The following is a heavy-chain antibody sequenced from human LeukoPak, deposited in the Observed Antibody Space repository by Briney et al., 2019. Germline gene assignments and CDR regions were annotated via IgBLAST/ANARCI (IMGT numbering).Heavy chain of an antibody. CDR3: ARACSTSTWRDAFDI. CDR1: GFTFSSYS. CDR2: ISSSSSYI. J-gene: IGHJ3*02. V-gene: IGHV3-21*01. D-gene: IGHD2-2*01. Sequence: SGGSLRLSCAASGFTFSSYSMNWVRQAPGKGLEWVSSISSSSSYIYYADSVKGRFTISTDNAKNSLYLQMNSLRAEDTAVYYCARACSTSTWRDAFDIWGQGTMVTVSS.